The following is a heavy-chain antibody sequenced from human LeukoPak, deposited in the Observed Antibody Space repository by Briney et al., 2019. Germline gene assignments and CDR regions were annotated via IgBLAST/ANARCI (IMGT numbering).Heavy chain of an antibody. CDR3: TTSLRGIVVVPAAPLDY. D-gene: IGHD2-2*01. V-gene: IGHV3-15*01. J-gene: IGHJ4*02. Sequence: PGGSLRLSCAASGFTFSNAWMSWVRQAPGKGLEWVGRIKSKTDGGTTDYAAPVKGRFTISRDDSKNTLYLQMNSLKPEDTAVYYCTTSLRGIVVVPAAPLDYWGQGTLVTVSS. CDR2: IKSKTDGGTT. CDR1: GFTFSNAW.